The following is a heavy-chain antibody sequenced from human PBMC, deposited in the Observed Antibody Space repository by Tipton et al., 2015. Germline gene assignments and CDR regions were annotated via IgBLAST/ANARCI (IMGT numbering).Heavy chain of an antibody. Sequence: LRLSCAVSAYSISSDYYWGWIRQSPGKGLEWIGYIQYSGSTNYNPSLKSRVTISVDTSKTQFSLKMSSVTASDTAVYYCARARGRHGGLFDSWGQGILVTVSS. J-gene: IGHJ4*02. CDR1: AYSISSDYY. CDR2: IQYSGST. CDR3: ARARGRHGGLFDS. V-gene: IGHV4-38-2*01. D-gene: IGHD4-23*01.